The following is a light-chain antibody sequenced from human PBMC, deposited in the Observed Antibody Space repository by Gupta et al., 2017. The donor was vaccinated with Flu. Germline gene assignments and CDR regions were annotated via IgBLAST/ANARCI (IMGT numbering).Light chain of an antibody. V-gene: IGKV3-15*01. CDR3: QQFNHWPLT. J-gene: IGKJ5*01. CDR1: QRVGVD. Sequence: GEGVTLSCRASQRVGVDLAWYQQKPGQPPRPLIYDASFRANGVPASFTASGSGTDFTLTISSLQSEDFAVYFCQQFNHWPLTFGQGTRLDVK. CDR2: DAS.